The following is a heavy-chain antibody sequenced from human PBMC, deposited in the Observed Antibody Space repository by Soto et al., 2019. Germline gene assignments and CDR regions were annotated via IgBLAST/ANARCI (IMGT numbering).Heavy chain of an antibody. D-gene: IGHD3-3*01. CDR1: GGSMNSGGYY. CDR3: ARCFWSSPNGLDV. V-gene: IGHV4-31*02. J-gene: IGHJ6*02. Sequence: KSSETLSLTCIVSGGSMNSGGYYWSWIRQLPGKGLEWIGYIHHSGGTYDNPSLKSRLSISIDTSKNHFYLKLKSVTVADTAVYFCARCFWSSPNGLDVWGQGTTVTVSS. CDR2: IHHSGGT.